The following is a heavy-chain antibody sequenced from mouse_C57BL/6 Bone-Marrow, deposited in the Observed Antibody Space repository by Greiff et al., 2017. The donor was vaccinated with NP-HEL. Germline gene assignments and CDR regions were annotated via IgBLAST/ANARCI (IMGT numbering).Heavy chain of an antibody. CDR2: IDPSDSYT. V-gene: IGHV1-69*01. D-gene: IGHD2-2*01. CDR1: GYTFTSYW. Sequence: QVQLQQPGAELVMPGASVKLSCKASGYTFTSYWMHWVKQRPGQGLEWIGEIDPSDSYTNYNQKFKGKSTLTVDKSSSTAYMKLSSLTSEDSAVYYCAREGVTGAMDYWGQGTSVTVSS. CDR3: AREGVTGAMDY. J-gene: IGHJ4*01.